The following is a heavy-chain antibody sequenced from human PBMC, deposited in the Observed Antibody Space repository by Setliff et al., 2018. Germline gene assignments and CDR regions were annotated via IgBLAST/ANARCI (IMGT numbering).Heavy chain of an antibody. V-gene: IGHV2-5*01. Sequence: SGPTLVNPTQTLTLTCTFSGFSPSTSGVGVGWIRQPPGKALEWLALIYWNDDKRYSPSLKSRLTITQDTSKNQVVLTMTNMDPVDTATYYCAHKYGDYVRYFQHWGQGTLVTVSS. CDR2: IYWNDDK. CDR1: GFSPSTSGVG. J-gene: IGHJ1*01. CDR3: AHKYGDYVRYFQH. D-gene: IGHD4-17*01.